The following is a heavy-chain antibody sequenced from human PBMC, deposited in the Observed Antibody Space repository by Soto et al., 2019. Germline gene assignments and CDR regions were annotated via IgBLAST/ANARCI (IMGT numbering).Heavy chain of an antibody. Sequence: QLQLQESGPGLVKPSETVSLTCTVSGDSISSSSYYWGWIRQPPGKGLEWIGSIYHSGNTYYNPSLKSRVTIFVDTSKNQLSLKLSSVTAADTAVYYCASGLLSMIVVADSNWFFDLWGRGTLVAVSS. D-gene: IGHD2-21*01. V-gene: IGHV4-39*01. CDR3: ASGLLSMIVVADSNWFFDL. J-gene: IGHJ2*01. CDR1: GDSISSSSYY. CDR2: IYHSGNT.